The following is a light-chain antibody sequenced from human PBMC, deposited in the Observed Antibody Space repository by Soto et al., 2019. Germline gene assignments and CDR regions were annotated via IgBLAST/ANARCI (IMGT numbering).Light chain of an antibody. CDR3: QQRSSWPLT. CDR1: QSVRAY. CDR2: DAS. Sequence: IVLTQSPDTLSLSPGERATLSCRASQSVRAYLAWYQQKPGQAPRLLIYDASNRATGIPARFSGRGSGTDFTLTISSLEPEDFGVYYCQQRSSWPLTFGGGIKVEIK. V-gene: IGKV3-11*01. J-gene: IGKJ4*01.